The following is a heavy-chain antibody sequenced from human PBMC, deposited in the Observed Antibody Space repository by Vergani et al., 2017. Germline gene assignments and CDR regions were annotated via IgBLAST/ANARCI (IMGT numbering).Heavy chain of an antibody. CDR3: ARDRGYSTGWYSAFDI. V-gene: IGHV4-59*01. J-gene: IGHJ3*02. Sequence: QVQLQESGPGLVKSSETLSLTCTVSGGSISDYSWNWLRQPPGEGLEWIGYIYKSGSRTYNPSLKGRVTISADTSKNQFSLKLTSVTAADTALYYCARDRGYSTGWYSAFDIWGQGTMVTVSS. D-gene: IGHD6-19*01. CDR2: IYKSGSR. CDR1: GGSISDYS.